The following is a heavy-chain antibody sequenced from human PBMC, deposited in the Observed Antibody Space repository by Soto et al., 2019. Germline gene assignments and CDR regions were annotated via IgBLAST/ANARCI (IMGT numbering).Heavy chain of an antibody. CDR1: GFTFGDSY. CDR2: ISPGSRYP. Sequence: GGSLRLSCAGSGFTFGDSYMSWIRQAPGKGLEWLSYISPGSRYPAYADSVKGRFTISRDNAKGSLYLQMISLTAEDTAIYYCVTGGQAGVFASWGQGTLVTVSS. CDR3: VTGGQAGVFAS. J-gene: IGHJ4*02. D-gene: IGHD3-16*01. V-gene: IGHV3-11*06.